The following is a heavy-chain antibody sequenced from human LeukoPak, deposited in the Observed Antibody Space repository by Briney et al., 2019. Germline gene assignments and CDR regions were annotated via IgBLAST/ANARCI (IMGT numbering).Heavy chain of an antibody. J-gene: IGHJ4*02. CDR1: GFSFSSYG. CDR3: AKSRTAAVAGGFDY. CDR2: ISGSAYNS. V-gene: IGHV3-23*01. D-gene: IGHD6-19*01. Sequence: GGSLRLSCAASGFSFSSYGLSWVRQAPGKGLEWVSTISGSAYNSYYADSVKGRFTISRDNSANTLYLQMNSLRAEDTAVYYCAKSRTAAVAGGFDYWGQGTLVTVSS.